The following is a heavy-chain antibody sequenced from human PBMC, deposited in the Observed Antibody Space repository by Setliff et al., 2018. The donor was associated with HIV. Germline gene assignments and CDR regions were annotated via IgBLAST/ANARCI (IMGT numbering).Heavy chain of an antibody. CDR1: GGSFSGNH. CDR2: ITPSGAT. Sequence: SETLSLTCTIYGGSFSGNHWSWIRQSPGNGLEWIGEITPSGATNYPPSLKSRVTMSLDTSKNQFSLKMTSVTAADTALYYCSNWNTTIDEDAWGQGTLVTVSS. J-gene: IGHJ5*02. CDR3: SNWNTTIDEDA. V-gene: IGHV4-34*01. D-gene: IGHD5-18*01.